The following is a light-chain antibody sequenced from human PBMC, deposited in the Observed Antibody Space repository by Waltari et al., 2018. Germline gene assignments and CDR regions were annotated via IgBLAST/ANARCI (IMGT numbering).Light chain of an antibody. CDR2: GAS. J-gene: IGKJ2*01. CDR1: QSVSSSY. Sequence: EIVLTQSPGTLSLSPGERATLSCRASQSVSSSYLAWYQHKPGQPPRLLISGASSRAPGIPDRFSGSESGTDFTVVINRLEPEDFAVYFCQQYGDSPYTFGQGTKLEIK. CDR3: QQYGDSPYT. V-gene: IGKV3-20*01.